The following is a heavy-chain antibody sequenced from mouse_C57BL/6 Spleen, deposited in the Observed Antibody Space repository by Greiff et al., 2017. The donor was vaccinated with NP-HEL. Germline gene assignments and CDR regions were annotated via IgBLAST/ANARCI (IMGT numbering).Heavy chain of an antibody. V-gene: IGHV1-80*01. J-gene: IGHJ4*01. D-gene: IGHD1-1*01. CDR1: GYAFSSYW. Sequence: QVQLQQSGAELVKPGASVKISCKASGYAFSSYWMNWVKQRPGKGLEWIGQIYPGDGDTNYNGKFKGKATLTADKSSSTAYMQLSSLTSEESAVYFCARGRGTTVVAPYYAMDYWGQGTSVTVST. CDR2: IYPGDGDT. CDR3: ARGRGTTVVAPYYAMDY.